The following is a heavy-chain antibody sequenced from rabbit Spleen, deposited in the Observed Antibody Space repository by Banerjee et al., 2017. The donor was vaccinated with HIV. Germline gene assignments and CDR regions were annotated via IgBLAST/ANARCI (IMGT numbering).Heavy chain of an antibody. J-gene: IGHJ3*01. CDR1: GFDFNRHLY. CDR2: IYTGSSGST. V-gene: IGHV1S45*01. Sequence: QEQLEESGGGLVKPEGSLTLTCKASGFDFNRHLYMCWVRQAPGKGLEWIACIYTGSSGSTYYASWAKGRFSISKTSSTTVTLQMTSLTAADTATYFCARDDIDGAYVTRLDLWGQGTLVTVS. D-gene: IGHD6-1*01. CDR3: ARDDIDGAYVTRLDL.